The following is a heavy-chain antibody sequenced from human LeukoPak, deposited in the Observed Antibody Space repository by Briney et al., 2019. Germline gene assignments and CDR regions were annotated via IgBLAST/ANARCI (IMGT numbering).Heavy chain of an antibody. J-gene: IGHJ4*02. CDR3: ARDRPWVEIAPLDY. D-gene: IGHD2/OR15-2a*01. CDR2: ISSSGSTI. V-gene: IGHV3-11*04. Sequence: GGSLRLSCAASGFTFDDYGMSWIRQAPGKGLEWVSYISSSGSTIYYADSVKGRFTISRDNAKNSLYLQMNSLRAEDTAVYYCARDRPWVEIAPLDYWGQGTLVTVSS. CDR1: GFTFDDYG.